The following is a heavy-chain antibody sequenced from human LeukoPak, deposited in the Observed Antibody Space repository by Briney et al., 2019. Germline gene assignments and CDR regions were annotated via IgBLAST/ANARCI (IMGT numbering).Heavy chain of an antibody. D-gene: IGHD5-18*01. J-gene: IGHJ4*02. CDR1: GYTFTNNY. CDR2: IHPSGSST. Sequence: ASVKISCKASGYTFTNNYIHWVRQAPGQGLEWMGVIHPSGSSTNYARKFQGRVTMTKDTSTSTVYIELNTLRSDDTAVYYCARMDMDTAMVTNYLDHWGQGTLLIVSS. CDR3: ARMDMDTAMVTNYLDH. V-gene: IGHV1-46*01.